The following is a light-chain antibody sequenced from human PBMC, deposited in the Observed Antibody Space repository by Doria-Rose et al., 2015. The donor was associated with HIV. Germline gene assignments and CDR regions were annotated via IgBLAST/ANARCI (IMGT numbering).Light chain of an antibody. Sequence: EIVLTQSPGTLSLSPGERATLSCRASQSFSSTYLAWYQQTPGQAPSLLIYDGSTRATGIPDRISASGSGTDFTLTINRLEPEDFALYYCHQYGASWTFGQGTKVEI. CDR3: HQYGASWT. CDR2: DGS. J-gene: IGKJ1*01. V-gene: IGKV3-20*01. CDR1: QSFSSTY.